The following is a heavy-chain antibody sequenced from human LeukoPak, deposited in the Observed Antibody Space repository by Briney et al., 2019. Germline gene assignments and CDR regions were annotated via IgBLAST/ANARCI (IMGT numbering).Heavy chain of an antibody. Sequence: SETLSLTCTVSGGSISEDYWSWIRQPPGMGLEWIGYVSHSDFSKSNGDITNYNPSLESRITTSRDTSKNQFSLKLSSVTAADTAVYYCARLQARLGYCSSTSCLRPGLFDYWGQGTLVTVSS. CDR2: VSHSDFSKSNGDIT. V-gene: IGHV4-59*12. CDR3: ARLQARLGYCSSTSCLRPGLFDY. D-gene: IGHD2-2*01. CDR1: GGSISEDY. J-gene: IGHJ4*02.